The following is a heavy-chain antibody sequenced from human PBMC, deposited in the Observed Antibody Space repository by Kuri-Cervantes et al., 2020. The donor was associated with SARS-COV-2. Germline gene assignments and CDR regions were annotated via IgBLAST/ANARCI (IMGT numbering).Heavy chain of an antibody. D-gene: IGHD2-21*01. J-gene: IGHJ4*02. V-gene: IGHV1-18*04. CDR2: ISAYNCVT. CDR1: GYTFTNYG. Sequence: ASVKVSCKASGYTFTNYGINWVRQAPGQGLEWMGWISAYNCVTFFAHNFQGRVTMTVDASKSTAYMELRSLRSDDTAVYYCARDPCGIDCWRRLDYWGQGTLVTVSS. CDR3: ARDPCGIDCWRRLDY.